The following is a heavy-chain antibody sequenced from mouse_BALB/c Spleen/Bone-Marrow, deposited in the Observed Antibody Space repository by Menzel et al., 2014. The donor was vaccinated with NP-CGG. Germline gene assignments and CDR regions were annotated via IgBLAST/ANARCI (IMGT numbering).Heavy chain of an antibody. CDR3: ARYYYGSSYFDY. V-gene: IGHV14-3*02. CDR2: IDPANGST. Sequence: VQLKDSGAELVKPGASVKLSCTASGFNIKDTYMHWVKQRPEQGLEWIGRIDPANGSTKYDPKFQGKATITADTSSNTAYLQLSSLTSEDTAVYYCARYYYGSSYFDYWGQGTTLTVSS. J-gene: IGHJ2*01. D-gene: IGHD1-1*01. CDR1: GFNIKDTY.